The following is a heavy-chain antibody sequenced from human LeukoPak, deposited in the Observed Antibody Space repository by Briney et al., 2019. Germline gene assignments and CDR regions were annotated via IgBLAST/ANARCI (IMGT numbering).Heavy chain of an antibody. J-gene: IGHJ5*01. V-gene: IGHV3-23*01. CDR3: AKGGTWIQLWFDY. CDR1: GFTFSSYA. CDR2: ISGSGGST. Sequence: GGSLRLSCAASGFTFSSYAMSWVRQAPGKGLEWVSAISGSGGSTYYADSVKGRFTISRDNSKNTLYLQINSLRAEDTAVYYCAKGGTWIQLWFDYWGQGTLVTVSS. D-gene: IGHD5-18*01.